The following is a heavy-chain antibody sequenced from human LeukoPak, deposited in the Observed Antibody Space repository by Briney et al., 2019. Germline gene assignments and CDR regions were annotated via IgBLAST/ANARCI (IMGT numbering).Heavy chain of an antibody. CDR3: ARSLGYCSGGSCSFDY. Sequence: SETLSLTCTVSGGSISSYYWSWIRQPPGKGLEWIGYIYYSGSTNYNPSLKSRVTISVDTSKNQFSLKLSSVTAADTAVYYCARSLGYCSGGSCSFDYWGQGTLVTVSS. CDR2: IYYSGST. J-gene: IGHJ4*02. V-gene: IGHV4-59*08. CDR1: GGSISSYY. D-gene: IGHD2-15*01.